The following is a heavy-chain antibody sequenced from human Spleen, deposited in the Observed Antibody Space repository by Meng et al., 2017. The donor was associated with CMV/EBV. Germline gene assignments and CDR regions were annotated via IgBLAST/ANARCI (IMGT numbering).Heavy chain of an antibody. CDR1: GYTFTGYY. Sequence: ASVKVSCKASGYTFTGYYMHWVRQAPGQGLEWMGWINPNSGGTNYAQKFQGRVTMTRDTSISTAYTELSRLRSDDTAVYYCARISGGTPVNAFDIWGQGAMVTVSS. CDR2: INPNSGGT. V-gene: IGHV1-2*02. J-gene: IGHJ3*02. CDR3: ARISGGTPVNAFDI. D-gene: IGHD3-10*01.